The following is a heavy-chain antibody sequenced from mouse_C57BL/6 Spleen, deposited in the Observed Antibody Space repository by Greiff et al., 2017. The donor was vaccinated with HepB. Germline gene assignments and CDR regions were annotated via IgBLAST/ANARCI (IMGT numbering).Heavy chain of an antibody. CDR3: ASYDYEGHFDY. Sequence: DVKLQESGPGLVKPSQSLSLTCSVTGYSITSGYYWNWIRQFPGNKLEWMGYISYDGSNNYNPSLKNRISITRDTSKNQFFLKLNSVTTEDTATYYCASYDYEGHFDYWGQGTTLTVSS. V-gene: IGHV3-6*01. CDR1: GYSITSGYY. CDR2: ISYDGSN. D-gene: IGHD2-4*01. J-gene: IGHJ2*01.